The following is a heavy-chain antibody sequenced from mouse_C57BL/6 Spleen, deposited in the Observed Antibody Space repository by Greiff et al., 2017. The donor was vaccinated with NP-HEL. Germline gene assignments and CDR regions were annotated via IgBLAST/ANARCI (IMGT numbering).Heavy chain of an antibody. V-gene: IGHV5-6*02. CDR3: ARRDLYYFDY. J-gene: IGHJ2*01. CDR1: GFTFSSYG. Sequence: EVKVVESGGDLVKPGGSLKLSCAASGFTFSSYGMSWVRQTPDKRLEWVATISSGGSYTYYPDSVKGRFTISRDNAKNTLYLQMSSLKSEDTAMYYCARRDLYYFDYWGQGTTLTVSS. CDR2: ISSGGSYT.